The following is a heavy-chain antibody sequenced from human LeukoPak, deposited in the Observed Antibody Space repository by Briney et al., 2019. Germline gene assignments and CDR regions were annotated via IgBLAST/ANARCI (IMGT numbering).Heavy chain of an antibody. J-gene: IGHJ4*02. V-gene: IGHV4-30-4*07. CDR1: GGSISSGGYS. D-gene: IGHD3-3*01. CDR3: ARVSRLYDFWSAPFDW. CDR2: IYYSGST. Sequence: SETLSLTCAVSGGSISSGGYSWSWIRQPPGKGLEWIGYIYYSGSTYYNPSLKSRVTISVDTSKNQFSLKLSSVTAADTAVYYCARVSRLYDFWSAPFDWWGEGSLATVS.